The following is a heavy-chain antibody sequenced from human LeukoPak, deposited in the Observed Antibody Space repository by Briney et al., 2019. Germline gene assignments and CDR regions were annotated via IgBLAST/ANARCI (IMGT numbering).Heavy chain of an antibody. V-gene: IGHV4-39*07. CDR2: IYHSGST. CDR1: GGSISSGSYY. J-gene: IGHJ5*02. D-gene: IGHD1-26*01. CDR3: ARAIVGAITEWFDP. Sequence: SQTLSLTCTVSGGSISSGSYYWGWIRQPPGKGLEWIGSIYHSGSTYYNPSLKSRVTISVDTSKNQFSLKLSSVTAADTAVYYCARAIVGAITEWFDPWGQGTLVTVSS.